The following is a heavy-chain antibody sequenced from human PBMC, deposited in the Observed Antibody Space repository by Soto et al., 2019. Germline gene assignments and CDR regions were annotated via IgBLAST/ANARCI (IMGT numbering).Heavy chain of an antibody. Sequence: EVQLVESGGGLVKPGGSLRLSCAASGFTFSNAWMSWVRQAPGKGLEWVGRIKSKTEGGTTDYAAPVKGRFTISRDDSKNTLYLQMNSLKTEDTAVYYCTTDLGRFLEWLLSEGGYYGMDVWGQGTTVTVSS. CDR3: TTDLGRFLEWLLSEGGYYGMDV. V-gene: IGHV3-15*01. CDR2: IKSKTEGGTT. CDR1: GFTFSNAW. J-gene: IGHJ6*02. D-gene: IGHD3-3*01.